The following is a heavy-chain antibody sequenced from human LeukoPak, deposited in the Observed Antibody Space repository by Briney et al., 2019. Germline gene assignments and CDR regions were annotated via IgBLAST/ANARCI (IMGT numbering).Heavy chain of an antibody. V-gene: IGHV4-61*01. CDR3: ASRGYSSGWYDY. J-gene: IGHJ4*02. D-gene: IGHD6-19*01. CDR1: GGSVSSGSYY. CDR2: IYYSGST. Sequence: SETLSLTCTVSGGSVSSGSYYWSWIRQPPGKGLEWIGYIYYSGSTNYNPSLKSRVTISVDTSKNQFSLKLSSVTAADTAVYYCASRGYSSGWYDYWGQGTLVTVSS.